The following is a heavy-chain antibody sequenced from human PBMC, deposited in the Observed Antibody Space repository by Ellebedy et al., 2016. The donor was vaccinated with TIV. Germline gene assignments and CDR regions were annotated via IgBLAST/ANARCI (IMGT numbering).Heavy chain of an antibody. Sequence: GVSLKISCAASGFTLSDYYMSWIRQAPGKGLEWVSYISSSGSTIYYADSVKGRFTISRDNAKNSLYLQMNSLRAEDTAVYYCARDLTFGSSYFDYWGQGTLVTVSS. D-gene: IGHD6-13*01. CDR3: ARDLTFGSSYFDY. V-gene: IGHV3-11*01. CDR2: ISSSGSTI. CDR1: GFTLSDYY. J-gene: IGHJ4*02.